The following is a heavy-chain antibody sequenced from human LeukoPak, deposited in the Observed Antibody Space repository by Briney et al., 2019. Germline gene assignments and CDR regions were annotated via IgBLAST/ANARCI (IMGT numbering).Heavy chain of an antibody. CDR3: AKGLDSPFDY. CDR2: ISGSGGST. Sequence: GGSLRLSCAASGFTFSTYGMSWVRQAPGKGLEWVSAISGSGGSTYYADSVKGRFTISRDNSKNTLYLQMNSLRAEDTAVYYCAKGLDSPFDYWGQGTLVTVSS. V-gene: IGHV3-23*01. CDR1: GFTFSTYG. D-gene: IGHD2-21*01. J-gene: IGHJ4*02.